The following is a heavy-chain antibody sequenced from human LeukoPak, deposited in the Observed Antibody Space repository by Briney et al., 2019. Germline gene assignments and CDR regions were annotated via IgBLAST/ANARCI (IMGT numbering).Heavy chain of an antibody. D-gene: IGHD3-16*01. CDR2: VNAGNGNT. CDR3: ARHDNDDDFDY. V-gene: IGHV1-3*01. Sequence: ASVKVSCKASGYTFTNYAMHWVRQAPGQRLEWMGWVNAGNGNTKYSQKFQGRVTITRDTSASTAYMELSSLRSEDTAVYYCARHDNDDDFDYWGQGTLVTVSS. J-gene: IGHJ4*02. CDR1: GYTFTNYA.